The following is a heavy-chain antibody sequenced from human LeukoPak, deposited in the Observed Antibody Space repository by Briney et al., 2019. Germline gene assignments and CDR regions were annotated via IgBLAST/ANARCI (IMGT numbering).Heavy chain of an antibody. CDR1: GFTFSRYA. J-gene: IGHJ4*02. CDR3: AKGRNYYDTSGYYSEFDY. V-gene: IGHV3-23*01. D-gene: IGHD3-22*01. CDR2: ISGSGGDT. Sequence: PGGSLRLSCAASGFTFSRYAMSWVRQDPGKGLEWVSVISGSGGDTYYADSVKGRFTVSRDSSKSTLYLQMNSLRAEDTAVYYCAKGRNYYDTSGYYSEFDYWGPGTLVTVSS.